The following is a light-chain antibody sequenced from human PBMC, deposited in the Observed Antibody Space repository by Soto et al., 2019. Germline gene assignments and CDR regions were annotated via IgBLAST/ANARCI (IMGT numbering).Light chain of an antibody. CDR3: QEYGTSLYT. CDR1: QSVSSDY. CDR2: GAS. Sequence: EIVLTQSPGTLSLSPGERATLSCRASQSVSSDYLAWYQQKPGQAPRLLISGASIRATGIPDRFSGSGSGTDFTPTTSRPEPGDISVYSCQEYGTSLYTFGQGTQLEMK. V-gene: IGKV3-20*01. J-gene: IGKJ2*01.